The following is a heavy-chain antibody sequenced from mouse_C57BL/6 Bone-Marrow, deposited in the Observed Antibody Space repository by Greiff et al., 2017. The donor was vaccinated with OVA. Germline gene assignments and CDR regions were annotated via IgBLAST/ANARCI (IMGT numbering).Heavy chain of an antibody. V-gene: IGHV1-64*01. CDR1: GYTFTSYW. CDR3: ATNYTDAMDY. J-gene: IGHJ4*01. Sequence: QVQLQQPGAELVKPGASVKLSCKASGYTFTSYWMHWVKQRPGQGLEWIGMIHPNSGSTNYNEKFKSKATLTVDKSASTAYMQLSSLTSADSAVYYCATNYTDAMDYWGQGTSVTVSS. D-gene: IGHD1-1*01. CDR2: IHPNSGST.